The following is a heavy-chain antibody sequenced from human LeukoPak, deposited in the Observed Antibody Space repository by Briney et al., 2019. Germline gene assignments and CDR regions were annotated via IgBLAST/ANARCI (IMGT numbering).Heavy chain of an antibody. J-gene: IGHJ4*02. CDR1: GFTFSSYA. D-gene: IGHD4-17*01. CDR2: ISGSGGST. CDR3: ARPPGTTVTTVFVY. V-gene: IGHV3-23*01. Sequence: GGSLRVTCAASGFTFSSYAMSWVRQAPGKGLEWVSAISGSGGSTYYADSVKGRFTISRDNSKNTLYLQMNSLRAEDTAVYYCARPPGTTVTTVFVYWGQGTLVTVSS.